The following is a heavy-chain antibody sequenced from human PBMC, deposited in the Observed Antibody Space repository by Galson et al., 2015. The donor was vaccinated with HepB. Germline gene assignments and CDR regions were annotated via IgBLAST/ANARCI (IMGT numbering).Heavy chain of an antibody. Sequence: SVKVSCKASGYTFSRFNISWLRQAPGQGLEWMGWISGYDVNVRYAQKFQGRLTMTTDTSASTAHLDLRSLRSDDSAVYYCARGGLATIGGPTFDYWGQGTLVTVSS. D-gene: IGHD5-24*01. CDR3: ARGGLATIGGPTFDY. CDR2: ISGYDVNV. J-gene: IGHJ4*02. CDR1: GYTFSRFN. V-gene: IGHV1-18*01.